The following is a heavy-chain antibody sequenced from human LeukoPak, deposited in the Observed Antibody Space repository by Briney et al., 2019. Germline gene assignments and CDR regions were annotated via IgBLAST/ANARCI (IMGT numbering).Heavy chain of an antibody. CDR2: ISGSGAIT. CDR3: AKRGAVAGLYYFDY. V-gene: IGHV3-23*01. CDR1: GFTFSSYA. Sequence: GGSLRLSCAASGFTFSSYAMSWVRQAPGKGLEWVSLISGSGAITYYADSVKGRFTISRDNSKNTLFLHMNSLRAEDTAIYYCAKRGAVAGLYYFDYGGQGTLVTVSS. J-gene: IGHJ4*02. D-gene: IGHD6-13*01.